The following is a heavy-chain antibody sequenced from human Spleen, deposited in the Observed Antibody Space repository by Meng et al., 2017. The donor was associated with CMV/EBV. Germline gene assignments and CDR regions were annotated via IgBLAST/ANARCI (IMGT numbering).Heavy chain of an antibody. Sequence: LSCASSGFTFSNYAMSWVRQAPGKGLEWVSSITSSGGSTYYADSVKGRFTISRDSSKNTIYLQMNSLRAEDTAVYYCAKCRDGYTASWGQGTLVTVSS. CDR3: AKCRDGYTAS. J-gene: IGHJ5*02. CDR1: GFTFSNYA. CDR2: ITSSGGST. D-gene: IGHD5-24*01. V-gene: IGHV3-23*01.